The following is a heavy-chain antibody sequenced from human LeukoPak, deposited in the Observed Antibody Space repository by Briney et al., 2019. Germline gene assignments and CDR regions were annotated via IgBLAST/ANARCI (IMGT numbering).Heavy chain of an antibody. CDR2: IYHSGST. V-gene: IGHV4-30-2*01. J-gene: IGHJ4*02. CDR3: ARGKGDYGADSFDY. D-gene: IGHD4-17*01. Sequence: SQTLSLTCAVSGGSISSGGYSWSWIRQPAGKGLEWIGYIYHSGSTYYNPSLKSRVTISVDRSKNQFSLKLSSVTAADTAVYYCARGKGDYGADSFDYWGQGTLVTVSS. CDR1: GGSISSGGYS.